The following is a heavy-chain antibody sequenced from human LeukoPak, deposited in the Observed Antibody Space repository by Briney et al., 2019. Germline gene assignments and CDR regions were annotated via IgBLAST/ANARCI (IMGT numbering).Heavy chain of an antibody. D-gene: IGHD4-17*01. CDR2: ISGSSIYM. J-gene: IGHJ4*02. Sequence: GGSLRLSCAASGFTFSSFSMNWVRQAPGKGLEWLSSISGSSIYMYYADSVKGRFTISRDNAKNSLYLQMNSLRAEDTAVYYCARADLRGVDYDFDYWGQGTLVTVSS. CDR3: ARADLRGVDYDFDY. V-gene: IGHV3-21*01. CDR1: GFTFSSFS.